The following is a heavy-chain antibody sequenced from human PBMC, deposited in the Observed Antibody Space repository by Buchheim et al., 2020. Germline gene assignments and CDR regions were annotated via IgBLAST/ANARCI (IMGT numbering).Heavy chain of an antibody. D-gene: IGHD3-22*01. CDR3: ARDPTMIVVAYYFDY. CDR1: GFTFSNYW. J-gene: IGHJ4*02. V-gene: IGHV3-7*01. CDR2: IKQDGSEK. Sequence: EVQLVESGGGLVQPGGSLRLSCAASGFTFSNYWMSWVRQAPGKGLEWVANIKQDGSEKYYVDSVKGRFTISRDNAKNSLYLQMNSLRAEDAAVDYCARDPTMIVVAYYFDYWGQGTL.